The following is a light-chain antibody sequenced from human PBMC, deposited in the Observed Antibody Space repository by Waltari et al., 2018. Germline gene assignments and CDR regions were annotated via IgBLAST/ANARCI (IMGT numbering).Light chain of an antibody. CDR1: SSSVGGYNY. CDR3: SSYAGSNNHVV. J-gene: IGLJ2*01. CDR2: EVS. V-gene: IGLV2-8*01. Sequence: QSALTQPPSASGSPGQSVPISCTGTSSSVGGYNYFSWYQQHPGKAPKLMIYEVSKRPSGVPDRFSGSKSGNTASLTVSGLQAEDEADYYCSSYAGSNNHVVFGGGTKLTVL.